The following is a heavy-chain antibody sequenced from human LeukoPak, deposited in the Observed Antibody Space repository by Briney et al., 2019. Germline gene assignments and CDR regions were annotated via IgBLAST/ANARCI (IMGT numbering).Heavy chain of an antibody. CDR1: GYTFTSYG. CDR3: AREEFNDYGDYYFDY. V-gene: IGHV1-18*01. J-gene: IGHJ4*02. Sequence: ASVKVSCKASGYTFTSYGISWVRQAPGQGLEWMGWISAYNGNTNYAQKLQGRVTMTTDTSTSTAYMELRSLRSDDTAVYYCAREEFNDYGDYYFDYWGQGTLVTVSS. D-gene: IGHD4-17*01. CDR2: ISAYNGNT.